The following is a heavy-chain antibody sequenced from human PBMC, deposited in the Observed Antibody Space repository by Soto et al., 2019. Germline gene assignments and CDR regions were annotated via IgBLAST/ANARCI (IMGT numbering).Heavy chain of an antibody. CDR1: GGTFSNYA. D-gene: IGHD3-22*01. V-gene: IGHV1-69*01. Sequence: QVQLVQSGAEVKKPGSSVKVSCKASGGTFSNYAIDWVRQAPGQGLERMGGIIPLFGTANYAQKFQGRITITAEESTSTAYMELRSLRSDDTAVYYCARGVHYDSSGYYYFYWGQGTLVTVSS. CDR2: IIPLFGTA. CDR3: ARGVHYDSSGYYYFY. J-gene: IGHJ4*02.